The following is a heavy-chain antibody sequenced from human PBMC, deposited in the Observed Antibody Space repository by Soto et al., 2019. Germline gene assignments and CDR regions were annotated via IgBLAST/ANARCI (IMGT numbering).Heavy chain of an antibody. V-gene: IGHV3-7*01. CDR1: GFMFSAYW. CDR3: ERDFSGGSTYGHGDY. D-gene: IGHD5-18*01. J-gene: IGHJ4*02. CDR2: IHGDGGKI. Sequence: PGGSLRLSCAASGFMFSAYWMSWVRQAPGKGLEWVANIHGDGGKIYYVDSVKGRFTISRDNAKRSLYLQMNSLRAEDTAVYYCERDFSGGSTYGHGDYWGQGALVTVSS.